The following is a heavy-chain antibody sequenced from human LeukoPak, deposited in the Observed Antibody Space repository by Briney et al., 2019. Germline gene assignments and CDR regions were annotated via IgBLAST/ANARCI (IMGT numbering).Heavy chain of an antibody. CDR3: AREMEGEYGSGTFYDL. D-gene: IGHD3-10*01. CDR2: ISDSGTTI. J-gene: IGHJ5*02. V-gene: IGHV3-11*01. Sequence: PGGSLRLSCAAPEFVLNDYYMSWVRQAPGKGLEWVSYISDSGTTIYYADSVKGRFTISRDNAKNSLCLQMNSLRAEDTAVYYCAREMEGEYGSGTFYDLWGQGNMVTVSS. CDR1: EFVLNDYY.